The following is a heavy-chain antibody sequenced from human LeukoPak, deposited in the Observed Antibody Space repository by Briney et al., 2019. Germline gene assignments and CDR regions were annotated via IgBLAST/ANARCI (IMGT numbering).Heavy chain of an antibody. J-gene: IGHJ4*02. Sequence: GESLKISCKGSGYTFTNYWIGWVRQMPGKGLEWMGIIYPGDSDTRYSPSFQGQVTISADKSISTAYLQWSSLKASDTAMYYCARVDILTGYSPEYSYGSFDYWGQGTLVTVSS. CDR1: GYTFTNYW. CDR2: IYPGDSDT. D-gene: IGHD3-9*01. V-gene: IGHV5-51*01. CDR3: ARVDILTGYSPEYSYGSFDY.